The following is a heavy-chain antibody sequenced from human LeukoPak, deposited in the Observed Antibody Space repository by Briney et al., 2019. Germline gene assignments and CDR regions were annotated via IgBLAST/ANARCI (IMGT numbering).Heavy chain of an antibody. CDR1: GFTFSSYA. CDR2: ISGSGDST. CDR3: ARSYCSSTNCYGLDYFDY. Sequence: GGSLRLSCAASGFTFSSYAMSWVRQAPGKGLEWVSTISGSGDSTYYADSVKGRFTISRDNSKNTLYLQMNSLKTEDTAVYYCARSYCSSTNCYGLDYFDYWGQGTLVTVSS. D-gene: IGHD2-2*01. J-gene: IGHJ4*02. V-gene: IGHV3-23*01.